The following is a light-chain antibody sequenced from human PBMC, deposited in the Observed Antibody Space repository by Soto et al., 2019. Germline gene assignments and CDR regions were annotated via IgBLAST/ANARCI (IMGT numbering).Light chain of an antibody. V-gene: IGLV2-14*01. CDR2: EVS. J-gene: IGLJ1*01. Sequence: QSVLTQPAYVSGSPGQSITISCTGTSSDVGGYNYVSWYQQHPGKAPKLMIYEVSNRPSGVSNRFSGSKSGNTASLTISGLQAEYEADYYCSSYTSSSTYVFGTGTKVTVL. CDR3: SSYTSSSTYV. CDR1: SSDVGGYNY.